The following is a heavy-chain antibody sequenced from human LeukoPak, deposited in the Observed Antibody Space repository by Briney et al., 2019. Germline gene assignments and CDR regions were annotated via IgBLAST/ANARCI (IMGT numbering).Heavy chain of an antibody. Sequence: SQTLSLTCTVSGGSINSGNYYWNWIRQPAGKGLEWIGRIYASGSTNYNPSLKSRVTISVDTSKNHFSLKLNSVTAADTAVYYCARARMWQWLDPSGFDYWGQGTLVTVSS. J-gene: IGHJ4*02. CDR2: IYASGST. CDR3: ARARMWQWLDPSGFDY. D-gene: IGHD6-19*01. V-gene: IGHV4-61*02. CDR1: GGSINSGNYY.